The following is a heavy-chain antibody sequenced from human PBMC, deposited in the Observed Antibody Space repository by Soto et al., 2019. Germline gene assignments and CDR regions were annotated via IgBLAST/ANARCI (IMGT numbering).Heavy chain of an antibody. V-gene: IGHV3-53*01. Sequence: GSLRLSCAASGFTVSSNYMSWVRQAPGKGLEWVSVIYSGGSTYYADSVKGRFTISRDNSKNTLYFQMNSLRAEDTAVYYCARDRGYSNYYYYGMDVWGQGTTVTVSS. D-gene: IGHD2-15*01. J-gene: IGHJ6*02. CDR1: GFTVSSNY. CDR3: ARDRGYSNYYYYGMDV. CDR2: IYSGGST.